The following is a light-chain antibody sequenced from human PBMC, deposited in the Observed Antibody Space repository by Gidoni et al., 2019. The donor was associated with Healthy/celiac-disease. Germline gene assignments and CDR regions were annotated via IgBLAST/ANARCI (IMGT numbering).Light chain of an antibody. CDR3: NSRDSSGTHRV. CDR1: SLRSYY. J-gene: IGLJ3*02. V-gene: IGLV3-19*01. CDR2: GKN. Sequence: SSEMTQDPAVPVALGQTVRIKCQGDSLRSYYASWYQQKPGQAPVLVIYGKNNRPSGIPDRFSGSSSGNTASLTITGAQAEDEADYYCNSRDSSGTHRVFGGGTKLTVL.